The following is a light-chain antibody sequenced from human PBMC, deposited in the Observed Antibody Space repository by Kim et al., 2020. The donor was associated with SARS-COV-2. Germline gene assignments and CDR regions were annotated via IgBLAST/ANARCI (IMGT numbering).Light chain of an antibody. Sequence: QSVLTQPPSESGTPRQRVTISCSGCSSNIGSNTVNWYQQLTGRAPKLLIYSNNQRPSGVPDRFSGSKSGTSASLAISGLQSEDEADYYCAAWDDSLNGVVFGGGTQRAFL. J-gene: IGLJ2*01. V-gene: IGLV1-44*01. CDR2: SNN. CDR1: SSNIGSNT. CDR3: AAWDDSLNGVV.